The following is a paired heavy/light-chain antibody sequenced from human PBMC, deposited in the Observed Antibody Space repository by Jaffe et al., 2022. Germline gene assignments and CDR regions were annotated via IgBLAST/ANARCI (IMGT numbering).Light chain of an antibody. CDR2: STS. V-gene: IGLV7-43*01. CDR1: TGAVTSGYY. Sequence: QTVVTQEPSLTVSPGGTVTLTCASSTGAVTSGYYPNWFQQKPGQAPRALIYSTSNKHSWTPARFSGSLLGGKAALTLSGVQPEDEAEYYCLLYYGGAGAVFGGGTKLTVL. J-gene: IGLJ3*02. CDR3: LLYYGGAGAV.
Heavy chain of an antibody. J-gene: IGHJ6*03. V-gene: IGHV1-18*01. CDR1: GYTFTSYG. Sequence: QVQLVQSGAEVKKPGASVKVSCKASGYTFTSYGISWVRQAPGQGLEWMGWISAYNGNTNYAQKLQGRVTMTTDTSTSTAYMELRSLRSDDTAVYYCAVGEEGSGSYYSGIYYYYMDVWGKGTTVTVSS. CDR3: AVGEEGSGSYYSGIYYYYMDV. CDR2: ISAYNGNT. D-gene: IGHD3-10*01.